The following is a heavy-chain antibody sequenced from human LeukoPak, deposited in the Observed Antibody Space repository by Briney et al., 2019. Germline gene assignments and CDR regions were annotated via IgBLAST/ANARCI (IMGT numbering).Heavy chain of an antibody. V-gene: IGHV3-33*01. Sequence: PGGSLRLSCAASGFTFSSYGMHWVRQAPGKGLEWVAVIWYDGSNKYYADSVKGRFTIPRDNSKNTLYLQMNSLRAEDTAVYYCARDRGGGSYYLDYWGQGTLVTVSS. CDR2: IWYDGSNK. CDR1: GFTFSSYG. J-gene: IGHJ4*02. CDR3: ARDRGGGSYYLDY. D-gene: IGHD1-26*01.